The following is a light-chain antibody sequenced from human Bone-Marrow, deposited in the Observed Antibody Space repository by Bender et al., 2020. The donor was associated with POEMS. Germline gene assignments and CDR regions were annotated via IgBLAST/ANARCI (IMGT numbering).Light chain of an antibody. CDR2: RNN. J-gene: IGLJ3*02. CDR3: CSYAGTYTWV. CDR1: SSNIGRDY. Sequence: QSVLTQPPSASGTPGQRVTISCSGSSSNIGRDYVYWYQQLPGTAPKLLIYRNNQRPSGVSNRFSGSKSGNTASLTISGLRAEDEADYYCCSYAGTYTWVFGGGTKLTVL. V-gene: IGLV1-47*01.